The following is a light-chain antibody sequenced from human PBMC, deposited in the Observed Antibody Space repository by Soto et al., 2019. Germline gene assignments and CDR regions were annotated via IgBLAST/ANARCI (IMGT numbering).Light chain of an antibody. J-gene: IGKJ5*01. CDR3: QQSYDHPVT. CDR1: QSISSY. Sequence: DIQMTQSPSSLSASVGDRVSITCRASQSISSYLNWFQQKPGEAPNLLISAASSLHSGVPSRFSGSGSGTDFILTISSLQPEDFATYYCQQSYDHPVTFGQGTRLEMK. CDR2: AAS. V-gene: IGKV1-39*01.